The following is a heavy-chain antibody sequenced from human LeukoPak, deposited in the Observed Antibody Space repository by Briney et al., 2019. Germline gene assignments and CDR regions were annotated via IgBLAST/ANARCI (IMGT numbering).Heavy chain of an antibody. CDR3: ASNVDTAMAIGY. CDR2: IYYSGST. CDR1: GGSISSSTYY. J-gene: IGHJ4*02. D-gene: IGHD5-18*01. V-gene: IGHV4-39*07. Sequence: SETLSLTCTVSGGSISSSTYYWGWIRQPPGKGLEWIGSIYYSGSTYYNPSLKSRVTISVDTSKNQFSLKLSSVTAADTAVYYCASNVDTAMAIGYWGQGTLVTVSS.